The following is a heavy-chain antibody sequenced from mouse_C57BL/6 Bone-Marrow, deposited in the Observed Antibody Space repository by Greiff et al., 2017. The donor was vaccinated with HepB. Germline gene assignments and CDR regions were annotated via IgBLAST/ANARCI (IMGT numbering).Heavy chain of an antibody. D-gene: IGHD1-1*01. CDR1: GYTFTSYW. V-gene: IGHV1-53*01. Sequence: QVQLQQPGTELVQPGASVKLSCKASGYTFTSYWMHWVKQRPGQGLEWIGNINTSNGGTNYNEKFKSKATLTVDKSSSTAYMQLSSLTSEDSAVYYCARDYYGSYYAMDYWGQGTSVTVSS. CDR3: ARDYYGSYYAMDY. CDR2: INTSNGGT. J-gene: IGHJ4*01.